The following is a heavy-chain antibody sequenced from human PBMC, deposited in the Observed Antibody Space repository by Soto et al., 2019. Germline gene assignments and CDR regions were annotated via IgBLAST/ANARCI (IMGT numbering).Heavy chain of an antibody. J-gene: IGHJ6*02. D-gene: IGHD2-2*01. CDR2: ISAYNGNT. Sequence: QVQLVQSGAEVKKPGASVKVSCKASGYTFTSYGISWVRQAPGQGLEWMGWISAYNGNTNYAQKLQGRVTMTTDTSTSTAYMELRSLRSDDTAVYYCARDIVVVPAAIRAKNYYYYYGMDVWGQGTTVTVSS. V-gene: IGHV1-18*01. CDR3: ARDIVVVPAAIRAKNYYYYYGMDV. CDR1: GYTFTSYG.